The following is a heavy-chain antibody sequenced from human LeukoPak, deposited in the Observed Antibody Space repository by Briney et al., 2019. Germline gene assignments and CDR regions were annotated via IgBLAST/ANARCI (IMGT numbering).Heavy chain of an antibody. CDR2: IYPGDSDT. D-gene: IGHD3-10*01. Sequence: RHGESLKISCKGSGYIFTSYWIGWVRPMPGKGLEWMGIIYPGDSDTRYSPSFQGQVTISADKSISTAYLQWSSLKASDTAMYYCARPYYYGSGSYYEIDYWGQGTLVTVSS. V-gene: IGHV5-51*01. J-gene: IGHJ4*02. CDR1: GYIFTSYW. CDR3: ARPYYYGSGSYYEIDY.